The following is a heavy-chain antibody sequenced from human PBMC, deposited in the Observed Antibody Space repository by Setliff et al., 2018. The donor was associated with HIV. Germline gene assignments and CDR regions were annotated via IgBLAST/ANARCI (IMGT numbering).Heavy chain of an antibody. Sequence: GGSLRLSCAASGFTFSNAWMSWVRQAPGKGLEWVGRIKSKTDGGTTDYAAPVKGRFTISRDDSKNTLYLQMNSLKTEDTAVYYCARVRGRGYYTLLYYFDDWGQGTLVTVSS. D-gene: IGHD3-3*01. CDR1: GFTFSNAW. CDR2: IKSKTDGGTT. V-gene: IGHV3-15*01. J-gene: IGHJ4*02. CDR3: ARVRGRGYYTLLYYFDD.